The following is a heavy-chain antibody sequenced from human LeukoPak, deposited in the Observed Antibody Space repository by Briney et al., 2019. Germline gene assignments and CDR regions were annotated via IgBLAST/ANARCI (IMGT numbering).Heavy chain of an antibody. V-gene: IGHV4-39*01. Sequence: SETLSLTCTVSGGPISSSSYYWGWIRQPPGKGLEWIGTIYYSGTTYYSPSLMSRVAISVDTSKNQFSLKLSSVTAADTAVYYCARVWRELYPIDYWGQGTLVTVSS. D-gene: IGHD2-8*01. CDR2: IYYSGTT. CDR1: GGPISSSSYY. J-gene: IGHJ4*02. CDR3: ARVWRELYPIDY.